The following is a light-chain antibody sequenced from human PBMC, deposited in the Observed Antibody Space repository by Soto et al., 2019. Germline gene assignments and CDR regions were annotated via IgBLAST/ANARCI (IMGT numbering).Light chain of an antibody. V-gene: IGKV1-9*01. CDR3: QPINRYPIT. CDR2: VAS. Sequence: DIQFTQSQSFLSASVGDRVTITCRASQRSNSHLALYPQQPGKAPKLLIYVASTLQSVLPSKFSGRGSGTEFTLTISGLQPEDFASYYCQPINRYPITSGHRTRLEIK. CDR1: QRSNSH. J-gene: IGKJ5*01.